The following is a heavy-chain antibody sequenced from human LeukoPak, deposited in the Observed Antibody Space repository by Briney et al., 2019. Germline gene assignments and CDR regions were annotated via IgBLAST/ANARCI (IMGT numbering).Heavy chain of an antibody. CDR1: GYTFTGYY. J-gene: IGHJ4*02. CDR3: ATDPVGYCSSDSCYSVDY. V-gene: IGHV1-2*02. D-gene: IGHD2-2*01. Sequence: ASVKVSCKASGYTFTGYYIHWVRQAPGQGLEWMGWINPDSGGTNYAQKFQGRVTMTRDTSISTAYMELTRLRSDDTAVYYCATDPVGYCSSDSCYSVDYWGQGTLVTVSS. CDR2: INPDSGGT.